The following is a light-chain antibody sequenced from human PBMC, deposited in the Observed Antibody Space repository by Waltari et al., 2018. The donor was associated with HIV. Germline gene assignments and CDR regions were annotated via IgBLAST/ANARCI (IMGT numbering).Light chain of an antibody. Sequence: IVLTQSPDTLSLSPGERATLSCRASQGVDSASLAWYQQQPGRPPRLLLYSTSKRASGIPDRFSGSGSETDFSLAINRLEADDFAVYYCQVFGVSSTFGQGTKVE. J-gene: IGKJ1*01. V-gene: IGKV3-20*01. CDR1: QGVDSAS. CDR2: STS. CDR3: QVFGVSST.